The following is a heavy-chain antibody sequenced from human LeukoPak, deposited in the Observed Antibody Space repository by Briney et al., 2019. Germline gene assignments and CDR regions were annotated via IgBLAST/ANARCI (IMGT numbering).Heavy chain of an antibody. CDR2: VDPKHGET. J-gene: IGHJ5*01. CDR1: GYTFTDYY. CDR3: VIDPDLNWNYSWVDS. V-gene: IGHV1-69-2*01. Sequence: GASVKVSCKTSGYTFTDYYIYWVQQAPGKGLECMGRVDPKHGETIYAEKFQGRVTITADTSTETTYMELISLRSEDTAVYYCVIDPDLNWNYSWVDSWGQGTLVTVSS. D-gene: IGHD1-1*01.